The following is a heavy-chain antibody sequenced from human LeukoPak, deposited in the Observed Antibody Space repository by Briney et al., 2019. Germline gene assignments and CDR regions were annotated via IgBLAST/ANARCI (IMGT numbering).Heavy chain of an antibody. V-gene: IGHV4-4*07. J-gene: IGHJ4*02. Sequence: SETLSLTCTVSGGSFTSYYWSWIRQPAGKGLEWIGHIDTSGTTNYNPSLKSRVTIPTDTSKSQFSLKLSSVTAADTAIYYCARDAKYYYGSRTFFFFEYWGQGTLLTVSS. D-gene: IGHD3-10*01. CDR3: ARDAKYYYGSRTFFFFEY. CDR1: GGSFTSYY. CDR2: IDTSGTT.